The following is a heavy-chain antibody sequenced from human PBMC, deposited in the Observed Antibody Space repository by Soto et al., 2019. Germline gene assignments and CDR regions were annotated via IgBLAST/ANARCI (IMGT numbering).Heavy chain of an antibody. CDR3: AKGLGLFDP. CDR1: GFTFNSYA. D-gene: IGHD6-19*01. V-gene: IGHV3-23*01. CDR2: ISGSGGST. J-gene: IGHJ5*02. Sequence: GGSLRLSCAGSGFTFNSYAMSWVRQAPGKGLEWVSAISGSGGSTYYADSVKGRFTISRDNSKNTLWLQMNSLRAEDTAAYYCAKGLGLFDPWGQGTLVTVSS.